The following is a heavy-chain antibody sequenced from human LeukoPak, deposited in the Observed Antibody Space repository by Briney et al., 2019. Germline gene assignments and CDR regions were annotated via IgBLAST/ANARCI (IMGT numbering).Heavy chain of an antibody. CDR2: VYYTGAI. Sequence: PSETLSLTCSFSGASISIAGYYWTWLRQPPGEGLEWLGYVYYTGAIDYNPSLKSRLTISLDTSKNKFSLKLNSVTAADTAVYYCARHYGPWGQGTLVTVSS. J-gene: IGHJ5*02. D-gene: IGHD3-16*01. CDR3: ARHYGP. CDR1: GASISIAGYY. V-gene: IGHV4-30-4*08.